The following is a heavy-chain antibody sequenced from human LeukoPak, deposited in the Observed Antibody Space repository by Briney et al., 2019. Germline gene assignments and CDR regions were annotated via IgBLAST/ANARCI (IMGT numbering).Heavy chain of an antibody. CDR2: IYYSGGT. CDR1: GGSISSYY. CDR3: ARFDTSGYYVDN. J-gene: IGHJ4*02. D-gene: IGHD3-22*01. V-gene: IGHV4-59*01. Sequence: SETLSLTCTVSGGSISSYYWSWIRPPPGKGLERMGYIYYSGGTNYNHSLKSRVAISVDTSKNQFSLMLNSVTAAGTAVYYCARFDTSGYYVDNWGQGTLVTVSP.